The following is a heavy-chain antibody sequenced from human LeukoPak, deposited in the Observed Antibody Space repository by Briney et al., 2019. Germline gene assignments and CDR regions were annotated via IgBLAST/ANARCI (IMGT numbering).Heavy chain of an antibody. J-gene: IGHJ4*02. Sequence: PSETLSLXCTVSGGSISSYYWSWIRQPPGKGLECIGYIYYSGSTNYNPSLKSRVTISVDTSKNQFSPKLSSVTAADTAVYYCARGGSLRPPIYFDYWGQGTLVTVSS. D-gene: IGHD6-13*01. V-gene: IGHV4-59*01. CDR3: ARGGSLRPPIYFDY. CDR1: GGSISSYY. CDR2: IYYSGST.